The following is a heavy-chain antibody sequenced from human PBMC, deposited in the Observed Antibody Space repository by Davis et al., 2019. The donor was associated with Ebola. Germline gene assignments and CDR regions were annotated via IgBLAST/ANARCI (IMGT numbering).Heavy chain of an antibody. D-gene: IGHD2-2*01. V-gene: IGHV1-69*13. J-gene: IGHJ6*03. Sequence: SVKVSCKASGYTFTGYYMHWVRQAPGQGLEWMGGIIPIFGTANYAQKFQGRVTITADESTSTAYMELSSLRSEDTAVYYCARLVVVPAAINPGDYYYYYMDVWGKGTTVTVSS. CDR1: GYTFTGYY. CDR3: ARLVVVPAAINPGDYYYYYMDV. CDR2: IIPIFGTA.